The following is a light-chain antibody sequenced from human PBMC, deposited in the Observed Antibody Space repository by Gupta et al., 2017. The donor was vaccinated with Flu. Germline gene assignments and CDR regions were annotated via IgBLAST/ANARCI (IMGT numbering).Light chain of an antibody. V-gene: IGKV3-15*01. CDR3: QQDNNCPRT. CDR1: QSVSSN. Sequence: PASLSVSTRERATLSCWASQSVSSNLAWYQQKPGQAPKLLIYGASTRATGIPARFSGSGSGTEFTLTISSLQSEEFAVYYCQQDNNCPRTFGQGTKVEIK. CDR2: GAS. J-gene: IGKJ1*01.